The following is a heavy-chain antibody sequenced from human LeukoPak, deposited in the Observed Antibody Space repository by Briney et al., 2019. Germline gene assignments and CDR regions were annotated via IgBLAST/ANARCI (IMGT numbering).Heavy chain of an antibody. CDR2: ISGSGDII. CDR3: AKERAVVPRGGLDV. CDR1: GFTFSSYA. J-gene: IGHJ6*02. V-gene: IGHV3-23*01. Sequence: PGGSLRLSCAASGFTFSSYAMTWVRQAPGKGLEWVSGISGSGDIIYYADSVKGRFTISRDNSKNTLYLQMNSLRAEDTAVYYCAKERAVVPRGGLDVWGQGTTVTVSS. D-gene: IGHD2-2*01.